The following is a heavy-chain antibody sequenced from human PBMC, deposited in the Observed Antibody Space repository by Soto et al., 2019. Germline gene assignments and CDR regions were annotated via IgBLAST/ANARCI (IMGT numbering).Heavy chain of an antibody. Sequence: PSETLSLTCTVSGGSINNYYWSWIRQPPGKGLEFIGYSYYSGSTNHNPSLKGRVTISVDTSKNQFSLKLTSVTAADTAVYYCARAGYLGYCSGGSCYMPDYWGQGSLVTVSS. J-gene: IGHJ4*02. D-gene: IGHD2-15*01. CDR2: SYYSGST. CDR3: ARAGYLGYCSGGSCYMPDY. CDR1: GGSINNYY. V-gene: IGHV4-59*01.